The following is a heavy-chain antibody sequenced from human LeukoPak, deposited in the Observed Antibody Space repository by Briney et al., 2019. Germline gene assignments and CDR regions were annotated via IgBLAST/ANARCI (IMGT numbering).Heavy chain of an antibody. Sequence: GASVKVSCKPSGYSXTGYSMHWVRQAPGQGLEWMGWINPNSGGTNPAQKFQGRVTMTRDTSISTAYMELSRLRSDDTAVYYCARGRGSYGMDVWGQGTTVTVSS. CDR1: GYSXTGYS. V-gene: IGHV1-2*02. CDR3: ARGRGSYGMDV. D-gene: IGHD5-12*01. J-gene: IGHJ6*02. CDR2: INPNSGGT.